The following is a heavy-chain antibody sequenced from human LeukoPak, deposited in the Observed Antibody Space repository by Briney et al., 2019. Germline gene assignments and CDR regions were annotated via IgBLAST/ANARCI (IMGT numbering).Heavy chain of an antibody. Sequence: ASVKVSCKVSGYTLTELSMHWVRQAPGKGLEWMGGFDPEDGETIYAQKFQGRVTMTEDTSTDTAYMELRSLRSEDTAVYYCATDLGYSGSYYVLVYWGQGTLVTVSS. D-gene: IGHD1-26*01. CDR1: GYTLTELS. CDR3: ATDLGYSGSYYVLVY. V-gene: IGHV1-24*01. J-gene: IGHJ4*02. CDR2: FDPEDGET.